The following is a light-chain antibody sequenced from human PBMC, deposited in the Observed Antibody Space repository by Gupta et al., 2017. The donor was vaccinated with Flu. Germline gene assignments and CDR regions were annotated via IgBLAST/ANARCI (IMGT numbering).Light chain of an antibody. CDR1: ALPKQY. Sequence: SYELTQPPSVSVSPGQTARITCSGDALPKQYAYWYQQKPGQAPVLVIEKDSERPSGLPERFAGSSSGTKVMLNISGVQAEDDAYDYCQSKDSSGSEVFGTGTKVTVL. CDR3: QSKDSSGSEV. V-gene: IGLV3-25*02. J-gene: IGLJ1*01. CDR2: KDS.